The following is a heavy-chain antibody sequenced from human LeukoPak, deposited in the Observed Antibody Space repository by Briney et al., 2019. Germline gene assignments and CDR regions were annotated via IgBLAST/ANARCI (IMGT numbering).Heavy chain of an antibody. V-gene: IGHV4-30-2*01. Sequence: PSETLSLTRTVSGGSISSGGYYWSWIRQPPGKGLEWIGYIYHSGSTYYNPSLKSRVTISVDTSKNQFSLKLSSVTAADTAVYYCARDITIFGVATYYFDYWGQGTLVTVSS. D-gene: IGHD3-3*01. CDR1: GGSISSGGYY. J-gene: IGHJ4*02. CDR2: IYHSGST. CDR3: ARDITIFGVATYYFDY.